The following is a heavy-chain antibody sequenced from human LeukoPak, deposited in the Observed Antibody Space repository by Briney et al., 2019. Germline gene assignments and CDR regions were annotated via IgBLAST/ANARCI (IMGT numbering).Heavy chain of an antibody. V-gene: IGHV4-38-2*02. Sequence: SETLSLTCTVSGYSISSGYYWGWIRQPPGKGLEWIGSIYHSGSTYYNPSLKSRVTILVDTSKNQFSLKLSSVTAADTAVYYCARAPGGATHAFDIWGQGTMVTVPS. CDR2: IYHSGST. J-gene: IGHJ3*02. CDR3: ARAPGGATHAFDI. CDR1: GYSISSGYY. D-gene: IGHD1-26*01.